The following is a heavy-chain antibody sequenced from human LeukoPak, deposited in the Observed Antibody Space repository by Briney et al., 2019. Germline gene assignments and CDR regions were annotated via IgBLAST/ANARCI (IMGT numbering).Heavy chain of an antibody. CDR1: GGSFRGYY. Sequence: SETLSLTCAVYGGSFRGYYWSWIRQPPGKGLEWIGYIYYTGSTNYNPSLKSRVTISVDTSKNQFSLNLSSVTAADTAVYYCVRVRGDSSGYYAFDYWGQGTLVTVSS. D-gene: IGHD3-22*01. CDR3: VRVRGDSSGYYAFDY. CDR2: IYYTGST. J-gene: IGHJ4*02. V-gene: IGHV4-34*11.